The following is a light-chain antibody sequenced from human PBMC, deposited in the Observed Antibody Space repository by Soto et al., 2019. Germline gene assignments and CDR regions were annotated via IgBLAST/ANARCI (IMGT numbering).Light chain of an antibody. V-gene: IGKV3-15*01. Sequence: EVVMTQSPATLSVFPGERVTLSCRASQSVSTSLAWYQQKPGQAPRLLIYSASTRATGIPARFSGSGSGTEFTLTISILESADFAVYCCQRYIHGYTFGQGTELEIK. CDR1: QSVSTS. J-gene: IGKJ2*01. CDR2: SAS. CDR3: QRYIHGYT.